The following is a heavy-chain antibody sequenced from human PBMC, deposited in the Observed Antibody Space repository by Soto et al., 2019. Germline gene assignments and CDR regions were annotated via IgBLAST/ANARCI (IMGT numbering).Heavy chain of an antibody. Sequence: EVQLLESGGGLVQPGGSLRLSCAASGFTFSSYAMSWVRQAPGKGLEWVSAISGSGGSTYYADSVKGRFTISRDNSKNTLYLQMNSLRAEDTAVYYCAKGYDFWSGYSFPSYYFDYWGQGTLVTVSS. CDR1: GFTFSSYA. J-gene: IGHJ4*02. CDR2: ISGSGGST. V-gene: IGHV3-23*01. D-gene: IGHD3-3*01. CDR3: AKGYDFWSGYSFPSYYFDY.